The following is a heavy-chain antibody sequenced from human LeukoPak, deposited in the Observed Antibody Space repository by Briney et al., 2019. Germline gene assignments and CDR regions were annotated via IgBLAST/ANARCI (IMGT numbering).Heavy chain of an antibody. CDR1: GGSISSYY. Sequence: PSETLSLTCTVSGGSISSYYWSWIRQSPGMGLEWIGYIYDSGSTNYNPSLKSRVTISQDTSKNQFSLKLNSVTAADTAMYYCVRTIGVLSTSKGSGFDYWGQGTLVTVSS. J-gene: IGHJ4*02. CDR2: IYDSGST. V-gene: IGHV4-59*01. D-gene: IGHD5/OR15-5a*01. CDR3: VRTIGVLSTSKGSGFDY.